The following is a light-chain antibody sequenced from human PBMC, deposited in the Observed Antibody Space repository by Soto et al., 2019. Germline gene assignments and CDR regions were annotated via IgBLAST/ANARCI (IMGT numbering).Light chain of an antibody. CDR1: QSVSTY. J-gene: IGKJ5*01. Sequence: LVFRQSPVTLSLSPGDRATLSCRASQSVSTYLAWYRQTPGQAPRLLIYDTSNRATGVPPRFSGSRSGTDFTLTISSVEPEDFAVFYCHQRNTLGQGTRLEIK. CDR3: HQRNT. V-gene: IGKV3-11*01. CDR2: DTS.